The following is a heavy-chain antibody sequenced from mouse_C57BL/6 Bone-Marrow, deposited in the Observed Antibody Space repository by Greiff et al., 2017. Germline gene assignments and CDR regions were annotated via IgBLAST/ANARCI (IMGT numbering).Heavy chain of an antibody. D-gene: IGHD2-13*01. Sequence: VQLQQSGAELARPGASVKLSCKASGYTFTSYGISWVKQRTGQGLEWIGEIYPRSGNTYYNEKFKGKATLTVDTSSSTAYMQLSSLTSEDSAVYYCARVTPYYFDYWGQGTTLTVSS. CDR3: ARVTPYYFDY. CDR1: GYTFTSYG. V-gene: IGHV1-81*01. CDR2: IYPRSGNT. J-gene: IGHJ2*01.